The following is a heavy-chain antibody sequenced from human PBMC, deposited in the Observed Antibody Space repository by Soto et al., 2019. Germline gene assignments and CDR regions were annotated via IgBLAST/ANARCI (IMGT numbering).Heavy chain of an antibody. D-gene: IGHD3-10*01. Sequence: PSETLSLTCTVSGASISSGGYYWSWIRQHPGKGLEWIGYIYYTGSTYYNPSLKSRVTISVDTSKNQFSLKLSSVTAADTAVYYCARDLRFRGFYGMDVWGQGTTVIVSS. CDR2: IYYTGST. J-gene: IGHJ6*02. CDR3: ARDLRFRGFYGMDV. V-gene: IGHV4-31*03. CDR1: GASISSGGYY.